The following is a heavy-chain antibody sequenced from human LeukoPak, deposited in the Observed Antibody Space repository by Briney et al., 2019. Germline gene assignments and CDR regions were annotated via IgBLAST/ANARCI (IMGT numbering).Heavy chain of an antibody. V-gene: IGHV1-2*02. CDR1: GYTFTDYY. CDR2: IHPNSGDT. Sequence: GASVKVSCKASGYTFTDYYMHWVRQAPGQGLEWMGWIHPNSGDTKSAQRLQGRVTMTRDTSISTAYMQLTRLTSDDTAVYYCASYYGHYTRNWMDTWGQGTLVTVSS. J-gene: IGHJ5*02. D-gene: IGHD4-17*01. CDR3: ASYYGHYTRNWMDT.